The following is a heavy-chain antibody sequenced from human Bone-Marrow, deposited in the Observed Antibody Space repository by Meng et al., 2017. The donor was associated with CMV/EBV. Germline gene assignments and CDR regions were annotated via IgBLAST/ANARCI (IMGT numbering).Heavy chain of an antibody. D-gene: IGHD3-16*01. Sequence: SLKISCAASGFTFDDYAMHWVRQAPGKGLEWVSGITWNSGSIGYADSVKGGFTISRDNSEDSLYVHMNRLRAEDTAVYYCARERGEFALGAPENWLEPWGQGTMVTVSS. J-gene: IGHJ5*02. CDR2: ITWNSGSI. CDR1: GFTFDDYA. CDR3: ARERGEFALGAPENWLEP. V-gene: IGHV3-9*01.